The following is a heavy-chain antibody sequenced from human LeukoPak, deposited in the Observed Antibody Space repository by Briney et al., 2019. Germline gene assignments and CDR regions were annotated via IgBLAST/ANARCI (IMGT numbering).Heavy chain of an antibody. D-gene: IGHD6-19*01. CDR2: IKQDGSER. CDR3: AGSGWQVYLDY. Sequence: PGGSLRLSCAASGFTFTTFWMSWVRQAPGKGLEWVANIKQDGSERYYMDSVKGRFTISRDNAKNSLYLQMNSLRAADTGVYYCAGSGWQVYLDYWGQGALVTVSS. CDR1: GFTFTTFW. V-gene: IGHV3-7*01. J-gene: IGHJ4*02.